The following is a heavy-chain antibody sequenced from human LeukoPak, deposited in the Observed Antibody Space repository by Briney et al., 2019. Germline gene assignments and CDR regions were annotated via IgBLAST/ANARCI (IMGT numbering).Heavy chain of an antibody. CDR3: ARDPDSSGYYYDYFDY. Sequence: GGSLRLSCAASGFTFDDYGMSWVRQAPGKGLEWVSGINWNGGSTGYADSVKGRLTISRDNAKNSLYLQMNSLRAEDTALYYCARDPDSSGYYYDYFDYWGQGTLVTVSS. CDR1: GFTFDDYG. V-gene: IGHV3-20*04. J-gene: IGHJ4*02. D-gene: IGHD3-22*01. CDR2: INWNGGST.